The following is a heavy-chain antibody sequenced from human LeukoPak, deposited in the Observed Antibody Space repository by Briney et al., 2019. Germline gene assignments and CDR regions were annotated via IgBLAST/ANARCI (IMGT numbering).Heavy chain of an antibody. CDR1: GFTFSSYG. V-gene: IGHV3-30*18. J-gene: IGHJ4*02. CDR2: ISYDGSNK. Sequence: PGRSLRLSCAASGFTFSSYGMHWARQAPGKGLEWVAVISYDGSNKYYADSVKGRFTISRDNSKNTLYLQMNSLRAEDTAVYYCAKRGRGGSYLPLYYFDYWGQGTLVTVSS. D-gene: IGHD1-26*01. CDR3: AKRGRGGSYLPLYYFDY.